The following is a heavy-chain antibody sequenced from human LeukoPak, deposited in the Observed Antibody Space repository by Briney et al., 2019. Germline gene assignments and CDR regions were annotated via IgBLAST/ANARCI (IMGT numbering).Heavy chain of an antibody. CDR2: MNPNSGNT. J-gene: IGHJ4*02. Sequence: ASVKVSCKASGYTFTSYDINWVRQATGQGLEWMGWMNPNSGNTGYAQKFQGRVTMTRNTSISTAYMELSSLRSEDTAVYYWARAHRKTIAARPYSYYFDYWGQGTLVTVSS. CDR1: GYTFTSYD. D-gene: IGHD6-6*01. V-gene: IGHV1-8*01. CDR3: ARAHRKTIAARPYSYYFDY.